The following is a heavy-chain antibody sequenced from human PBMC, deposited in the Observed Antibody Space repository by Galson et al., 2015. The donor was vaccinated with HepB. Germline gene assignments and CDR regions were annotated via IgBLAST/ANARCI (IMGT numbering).Heavy chain of an antibody. CDR2: TYYRSKWYK. V-gene: IGHV6-1*01. J-gene: IGHJ3*02. Sequence: CAISGDSVSSNSASWNWIRQSPSGGLEWLGRTYYRSKWYKEYAELVKSRATVNPDSSKNQFSLQLNSVTPEDTAVYYCARRASNNGNFDIWGQGTMVTVSS. D-gene: IGHD2-8*01. CDR1: GDSVSSNSAS. CDR3: ARRASNNGNFDI.